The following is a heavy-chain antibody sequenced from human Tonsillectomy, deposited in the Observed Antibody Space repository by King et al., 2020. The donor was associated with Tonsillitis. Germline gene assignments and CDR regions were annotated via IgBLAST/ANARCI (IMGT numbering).Heavy chain of an antibody. J-gene: IGHJ4*02. Sequence: VQLVESGAGLVKPGGSLKVSCEASGFTFSNAWMSWVRQAPGQGLEWVGRIKSKTDGGKTDHAAPVKGRFTITRDISKTTLYLQMNSLKTEDTAVYYCLTDGVSRVRGSLIERWAKGRGGQGPLVTVSS. CDR2: IKSKTDGGKT. CDR1: GFTFSNAW. CDR3: LTDGVSRVRGSLIERWAKGR. V-gene: IGHV3-15*01. D-gene: IGHD3-10*01.